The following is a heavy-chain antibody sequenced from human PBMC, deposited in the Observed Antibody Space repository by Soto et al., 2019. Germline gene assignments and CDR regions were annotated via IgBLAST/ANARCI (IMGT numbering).Heavy chain of an antibody. CDR1: GFTFSSYG. CDR3: ARGGLLRYFDWTPYELDY. V-gene: IGHV3-33*01. J-gene: IGHJ4*02. CDR2: IWYDGSNK. D-gene: IGHD3-9*01. Sequence: GGSLRLSCAASGFTFSSYGMHWVRQAPGKGLEWVAVIWYDGSNKYYADSVKGRFTISRDNSKNTLYLQMNSLRAEDTAVYYCARGGLLRYFDWTPYELDYWGQGTLVTVSS.